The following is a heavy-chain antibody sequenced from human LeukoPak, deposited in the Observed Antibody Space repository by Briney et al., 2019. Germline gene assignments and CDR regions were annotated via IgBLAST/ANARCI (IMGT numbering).Heavy chain of an antibody. CDR1: DGSVSSGSHH. D-gene: IGHD3-10*01. CDR2: MYYIGST. V-gene: IGHV4-61*01. J-gene: IGHJ4*02. CDR3: ARDYYGSGTHLY. Sequence: SETLSLTCTVSDGSVSSGSHHWSWIRQPPGQGLEWIGYMYYIGSTNYNPSLKSRVTISIDTSKSQFSLRLSSVTTADTAVYYCARDYYGSGTHLYWGQGTLVTVPS.